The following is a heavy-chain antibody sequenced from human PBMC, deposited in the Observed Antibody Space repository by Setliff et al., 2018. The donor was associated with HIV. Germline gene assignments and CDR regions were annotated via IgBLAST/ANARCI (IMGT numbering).Heavy chain of an antibody. CDR2: IYHRGNT. CDR1: GYSISSGYY. J-gene: IGHJ6*03. CDR3: AREEWLDPPGYYYMDV. V-gene: IGHV4-38-2*02. Sequence: SETLSLTCTVSGYSISSGYYWGWIRQPPGKGLEWIGAIYHRGNTYDSPSLKSRVTISVDTSKNQFSLKLSSVTAADMAVYYCAREEWLDPPGYYYMDVWAKGTTVTVSS. D-gene: IGHD6-19*01.